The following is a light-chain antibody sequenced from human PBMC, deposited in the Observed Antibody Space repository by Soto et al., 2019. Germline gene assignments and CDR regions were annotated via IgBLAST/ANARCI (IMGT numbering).Light chain of an antibody. CDR3: QQSYGTLYT. V-gene: IGKV1-39*01. J-gene: IGKJ2*01. CDR2: AAP. CDR1: QSISSY. Sequence: DIQMTQSPSSLSASVGDRVTITCRASQSISSYLNWYQQKPGKAPKLLIYAAPSLQSGVPSRFSGSGSGTDFTLTISSLQPEDFATYYCQQSYGTLYTFGQGTKLEIK.